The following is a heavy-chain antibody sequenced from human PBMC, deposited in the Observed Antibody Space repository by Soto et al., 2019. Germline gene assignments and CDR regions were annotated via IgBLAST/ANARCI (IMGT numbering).Heavy chain of an antibody. V-gene: IGHV2-5*02. J-gene: IGHJ4*02. Sequence: QITLNESGPTPVKPRQTLTLTCTFSGFSLTTSGVGVGWIRQSPGKAPEWLALIYWDDDKRYSPSLKSRLTNTKDTCKNHVVLTIADLDPADTATYYCAHRVLRTVFGLVTTTAIYFDFWGQGTPVAVSS. CDR2: IYWDDDK. CDR1: GFSLTTSGVG. D-gene: IGHD3-3*01. CDR3: AHRVLRTVFGLVTTTAIYFDF.